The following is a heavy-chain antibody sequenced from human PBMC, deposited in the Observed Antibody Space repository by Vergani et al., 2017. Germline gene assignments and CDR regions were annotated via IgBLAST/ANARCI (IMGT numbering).Heavy chain of an antibody. CDR2: INHSGSA. J-gene: IGHJ4*02. V-gene: IGHV4-34*02. CDR3: ARAGIWLPNN. D-gene: IGHD3-9*01. CDR1: GGSLSGCY. Sequence: QVQLQQWGAGLVKPSETLSLTCVVHGGSLSGCYWSWIRQPPGKGLEWIGEINHSGSANYKPSLQSRVTISIDTSKNQFSLSLFSVSAADTAVYYCARAGIWLPNNWGQGTLVTVS.